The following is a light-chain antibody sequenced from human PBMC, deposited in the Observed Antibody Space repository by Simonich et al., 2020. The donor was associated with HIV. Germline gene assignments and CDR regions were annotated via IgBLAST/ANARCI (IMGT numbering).Light chain of an antibody. CDR2: NVT. Sequence: QSALTQPASVSGSPGQSITISCTGTSSDVGGYNYVSWYQQHPGKAPKLIIFNVTERPSGASIRFSGSKSGNTASLTISGLQAEDEADFYCSSYTSSSTWVFGGGTKVTVL. J-gene: IGLJ3*02. V-gene: IGLV2-14*03. CDR3: SSYTSSSTWV. CDR1: SSDVGGYNY.